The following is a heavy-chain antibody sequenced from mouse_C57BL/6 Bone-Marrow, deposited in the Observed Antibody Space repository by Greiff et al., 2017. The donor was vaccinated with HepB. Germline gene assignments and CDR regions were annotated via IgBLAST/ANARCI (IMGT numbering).Heavy chain of an antibody. Sequence: VQLQQSGAELVKPGASVKISCKASGYAFSSYWMNWVKQRPGKGLEWIGQIYPGDGDTNYNGKFKGKATLTADKSSSTAYMQLSSLTSEDSAVYFCARTRIYYYGSRWYFDVWAQGPRSPSPQ. J-gene: IGHJ1*03. CDR1: GYAFSSYW. CDR2: IYPGDGDT. V-gene: IGHV1-80*01. CDR3: ARTRIYYYGSRWYFDV. D-gene: IGHD1-1*01.